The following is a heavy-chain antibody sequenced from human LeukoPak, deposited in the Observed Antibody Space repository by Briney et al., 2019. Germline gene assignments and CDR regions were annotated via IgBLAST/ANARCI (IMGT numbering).Heavy chain of an antibody. J-gene: IGHJ3*02. CDR1: GGSFSGYY. D-gene: IGHD3-10*01. V-gene: IGHV4-34*01. CDR2: INHSGST. CDR3: ARGGDDAFDI. Sequence: SSETLSLTCAVYGGSFSGYYWSWIRQPPGKGLEWIGEINHSGSTNYNPSLKSRATISVDTSKNQFSLKLSSVTAADTAVYYCARGGDDAFDIWGQGTMVTVSS.